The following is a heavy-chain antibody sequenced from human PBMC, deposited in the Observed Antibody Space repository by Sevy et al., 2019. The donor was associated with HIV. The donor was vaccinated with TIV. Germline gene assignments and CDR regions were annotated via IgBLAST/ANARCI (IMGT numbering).Heavy chain of an antibody. J-gene: IGHJ4*02. CDR2: VNLDGSGK. V-gene: IGHV3-7*01. CDR3: ARSVDY. CDR1: GFCFSSYW. Sequence: GGSLRLSCAASGFCFSSYWMTWFRQAPGKELEWVANVNLDGSGKYYVDSVKGRFTISRDNARNSLSLQMNSLRAEDTAVYYCARSVDYWGQGTLVTVSS.